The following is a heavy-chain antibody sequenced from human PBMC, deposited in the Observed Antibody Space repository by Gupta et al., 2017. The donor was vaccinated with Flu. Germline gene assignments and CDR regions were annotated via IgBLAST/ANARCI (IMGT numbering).Heavy chain of an antibody. D-gene: IGHD1-26*01. CDR2: IYSGGST. J-gene: IGHJ4*02. V-gene: IGHV3-66*02. CDR1: GFTVSSNY. Sequence: EVQLVESGGGLVQPGGSLRLSCAASGFTVSSNYMSWVRQAPGKGLEWVSVIYSGGSTYYADSVKGRFTISRDNSKNTLYLQMNSLRAEDTAVYYCARDGTMSGSYYVEGIFDYWGQGTLVTVSS. CDR3: ARDGTMSGSYYVEGIFDY.